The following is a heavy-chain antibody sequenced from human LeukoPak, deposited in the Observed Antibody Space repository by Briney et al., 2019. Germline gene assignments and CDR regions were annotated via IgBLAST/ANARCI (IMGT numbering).Heavy chain of an antibody. Sequence: GGSLRLSCAASGFTFSSYAMSWVRQAPGKGLEWVSSISSSSSYIYYADSVKGRFTISRDNAKNSLYLQMNSLRAEDTAVYYCASAGIVGATGNDYWGQGTLVTVSS. CDR2: ISSSSSYI. V-gene: IGHV3-21*01. J-gene: IGHJ4*02. D-gene: IGHD1-26*01. CDR1: GFTFSSYA. CDR3: ASAGIVGATGNDY.